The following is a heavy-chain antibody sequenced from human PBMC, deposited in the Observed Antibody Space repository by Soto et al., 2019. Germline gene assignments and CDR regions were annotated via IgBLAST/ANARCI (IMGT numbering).Heavy chain of an antibody. CDR2: TYYRSQWYS. Sequence: QVPLQQSGPGLVKPSQTLSLTCDISGDSVSSSSAAWNWIRQSPSRGLEWLGRTYYRSQWYSDYAVSVKSRITSNPDTSKNQISLQMNSVTPEDTAVYYCARDTDSRFDPWGQGTLVTVSS. D-gene: IGHD2-21*01. CDR3: ARDTDSRFDP. J-gene: IGHJ5*02. CDR1: GDSVSSSSAA. V-gene: IGHV6-1*01.